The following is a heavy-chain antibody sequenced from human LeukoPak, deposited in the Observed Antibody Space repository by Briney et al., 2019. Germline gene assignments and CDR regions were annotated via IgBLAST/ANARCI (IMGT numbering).Heavy chain of an antibody. V-gene: IGHV3-30*02. Sequence: GGSLRLSCAASGFTFSSSGMHWVRQAPGKGLEWVTFIRYDGSNKYYADSVKGRFTISRDNSKNTLYLQMNSLRAEDTAVYYCAKDGDYDHSEPRNGYYFDYWGQGTLVTVSS. CDR1: GFTFSSSG. D-gene: IGHD4-17*01. J-gene: IGHJ4*02. CDR3: AKDGDYDHSEPRNGYYFDY. CDR2: IRYDGSNK.